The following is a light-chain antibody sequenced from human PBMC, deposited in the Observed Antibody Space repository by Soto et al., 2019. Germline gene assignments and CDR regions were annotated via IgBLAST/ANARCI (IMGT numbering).Light chain of an antibody. CDR2: GAS. J-gene: IGKJ2*01. CDR1: QSFSSSY. V-gene: IGKV3-20*01. Sequence: EIGLTQSPGTLSLSPGERATLSCRASQSFSSSYLAWYQHKPGQAPRLLIYGASSRATGIPDRFSGSGSGTDFTLTISRLEPEDFAVYYCQQYGSSPHTFGQGPKLQIK. CDR3: QQYGSSPHT.